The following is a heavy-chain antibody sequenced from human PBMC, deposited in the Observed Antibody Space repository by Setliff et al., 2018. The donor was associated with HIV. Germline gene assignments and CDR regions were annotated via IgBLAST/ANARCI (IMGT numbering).Heavy chain of an antibody. V-gene: IGHV4-61*02. D-gene: IGHD3-3*01. CDR2: IYRSGST. J-gene: IGHJ3*02. CDR1: GASISSGSYY. CDR3: ARREWLPMPGAFDI. Sequence: PSETLSLTCTVSGASISSGSYYWSWIRQPAGKGLEWIGSIYRSGSTYYNPSLKSRVTISVDTSKNQFSLKLTSVTAADTAVYYCARREWLPMPGAFDIWGQGTMVTVSS.